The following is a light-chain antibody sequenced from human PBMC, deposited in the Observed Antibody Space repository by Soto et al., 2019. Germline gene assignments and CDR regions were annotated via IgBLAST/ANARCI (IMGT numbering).Light chain of an antibody. CDR3: QHRSSWPLT. J-gene: IGKJ4*01. CDR1: QSVRSSY. V-gene: IGKV3D-20*02. CDR2: GAS. Sequence: EIVLTQSPGTLSLSPGERATLNCRASQSVRSSYLAWYQQQPGQAPRLLIHGASRRATGIPDRFSGSGSGTDFTLTISSLEPEDFAVYYCQHRSSWPLTFGGGTKVDIK.